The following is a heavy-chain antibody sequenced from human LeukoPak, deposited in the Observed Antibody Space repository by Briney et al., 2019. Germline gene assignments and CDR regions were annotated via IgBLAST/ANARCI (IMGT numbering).Heavy chain of an antibody. Sequence: SLRLSSVTSGFIFDDYAMHWVRQGPGKGLEWVSGISSNSGGIAYADSVKGRFTISRDNAKNSLYLQMNSLRPEDTALYYCAKDIQLTRNDYYNYFDYWGQGTLVTVSS. CDR1: GFIFDDYA. CDR2: ISSNSGGI. CDR3: AKDIQLTRNDYYNYFDY. D-gene: IGHD3-22*01. V-gene: IGHV3-9*01. J-gene: IGHJ4*02.